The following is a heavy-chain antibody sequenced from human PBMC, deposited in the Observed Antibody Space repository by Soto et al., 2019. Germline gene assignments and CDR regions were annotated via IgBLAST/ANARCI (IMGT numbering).Heavy chain of an antibody. V-gene: IGHV3-30-3*01. CDR3: ARGGCSGGSCYSLSY. J-gene: IGHJ4*02. D-gene: IGHD2-15*01. Sequence: HPGGSLRLSSAASGFTFSSYAMHWVRQAPGKGLEWVAVISYDGSNKYYADSVKGRFTISRDNSKNTLYLQMNSLRAEDTAVYYCARGGCSGGSCYSLSYWGQGTLVTVSS. CDR1: GFTFSSYA. CDR2: ISYDGSNK.